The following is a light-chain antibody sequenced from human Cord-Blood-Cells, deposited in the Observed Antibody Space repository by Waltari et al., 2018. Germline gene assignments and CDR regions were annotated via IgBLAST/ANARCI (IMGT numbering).Light chain of an antibody. CDR2: YDS. Sequence: SYVLTQPPSVSVAPGKTARITCGGNNIGSKSVHWYQQKPGQAPVLVIYYDSDRPSGSPERFSCSNSGNTATLTTSRVEAGDEADYYCQVWDSSSDHLVFGGGTKLTVL. CDR3: QVWDSSSDHLV. V-gene: IGLV3-21*04. CDR1: NIGSKS. J-gene: IGLJ2*01.